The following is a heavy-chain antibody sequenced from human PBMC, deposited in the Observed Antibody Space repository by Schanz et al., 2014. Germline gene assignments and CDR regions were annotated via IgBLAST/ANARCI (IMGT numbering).Heavy chain of an antibody. D-gene: IGHD3-9*01. CDR1: GFTLSNYA. CDR2: LSEGGGGT. Sequence: EMQLLESGGGLAQPGGSLRLSCAASGFTLSNYAMSWVRQAPGKGREWVSALSEGGGGTHYADSVRGRFTISSDSSKNTLYLQMSSLRADDTAVYYCAKAADWPVTRFDPWGQGTLXTVSS. J-gene: IGHJ5*02. CDR3: AKAADWPVTRFDP. V-gene: IGHV3-23*01.